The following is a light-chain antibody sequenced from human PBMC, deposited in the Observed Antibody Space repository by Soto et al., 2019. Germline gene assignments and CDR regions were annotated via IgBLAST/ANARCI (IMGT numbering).Light chain of an antibody. CDR2: KAS. CDR3: QQYNVYPLT. Sequence: DIQMTQSPSTLSASVGDRVTITCRASQSISTWLAWYQQKPGRAPKLLIYKASSLESGVPSRFSGSGSGTEFTLTISSLQPDDFATYYCQQYNVYPLTFGGGTKVVIK. J-gene: IGKJ4*01. CDR1: QSISTW. V-gene: IGKV1-5*03.